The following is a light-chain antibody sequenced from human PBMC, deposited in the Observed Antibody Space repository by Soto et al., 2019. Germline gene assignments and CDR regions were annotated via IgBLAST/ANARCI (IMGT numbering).Light chain of an antibody. V-gene: IGKV1-5*03. CDR1: QSISSW. J-gene: IGKJ3*01. CDR3: QQYKTHWT. CDR2: KAS. Sequence: DIQMTQSPSTLSASVGDRVTITCRASQSISSWLAWYQQKPGKAPKILISKASNLEKGVPSRFSGSGSETEFTLTISSVQPEDSATYYCQQYKTHWTFGPGTKVDNK.